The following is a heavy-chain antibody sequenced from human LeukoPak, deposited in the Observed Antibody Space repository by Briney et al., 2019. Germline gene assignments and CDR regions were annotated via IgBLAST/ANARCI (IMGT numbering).Heavy chain of an antibody. CDR1: RFTLSAYG. D-gene: IGHD4-11*01. Sequence: GGSLRLSCAASRFTLSAYGMHWVRQAPGKGLEWVAVMSYDGRHIYYADSVKGRFTISRDGSKNTLFLQMNSLRIEDTAVYYCAKPVYDTDSGNYGIGYWGQGTLVTVSS. CDR2: MSYDGRHI. CDR3: AKPVYDTDSGNYGIGY. V-gene: IGHV3-30*18. J-gene: IGHJ4*02.